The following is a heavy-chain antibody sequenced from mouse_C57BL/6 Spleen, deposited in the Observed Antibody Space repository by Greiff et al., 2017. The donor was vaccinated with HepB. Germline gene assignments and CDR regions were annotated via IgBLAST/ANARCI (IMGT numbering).Heavy chain of an antibody. V-gene: IGHV1-80*01. Sequence: VQLQQSGAELVKPGASVKISCKASGYAFSSYWMNWVKQRPGKGLEWIGQIYPGDGDTNYNGKFKGKATLTADKSSSTAYMQLSSLTSEDSAVYFCARSDSSGYPLYAMDYWGQGTSVTVSS. D-gene: IGHD3-2*02. CDR2: IYPGDGDT. CDR1: GYAFSSYW. CDR3: ARSDSSGYPLYAMDY. J-gene: IGHJ4*01.